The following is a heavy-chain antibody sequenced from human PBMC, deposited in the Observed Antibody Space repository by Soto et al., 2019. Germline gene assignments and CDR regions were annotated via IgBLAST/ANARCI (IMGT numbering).Heavy chain of an antibody. CDR3: ARDVGYHYDGSPSGQFDF. CDR2: IYHSGST. V-gene: IGHV4-4*02. D-gene: IGHD3-22*01. CDR1: GNSISTTNW. Sequence: QVELQESGPGLVKPSGTLSLTCVVSGNSISTTNWGSWVRQSPGKGLEWIGEIYHSGSTNYNRPLKSPLTTSVDKSTNQFSLKLSSATAADTAVYYCARDVGYHYDGSPSGQFDFWGQGTLVTVSS. J-gene: IGHJ4*02.